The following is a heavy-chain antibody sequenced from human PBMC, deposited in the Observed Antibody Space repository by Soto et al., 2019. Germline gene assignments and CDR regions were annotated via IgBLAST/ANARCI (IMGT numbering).Heavy chain of an antibody. V-gene: IGHV4-4*07. CDR3: ARGQRFSDCFDP. J-gene: IGHJ5*02. D-gene: IGHD3-3*01. CDR2: IYSSGST. Sequence: PSETLSLTCTGSGVAISTYYLTWIRQPAGKGLEWIERIYSSGSTKYNPSLQSRVTMSLDTSNNQFSLRLTSVTAADTAVYYCARGQRFSDCFDPWGQGTLVTVSS. CDR1: GVAISTYY.